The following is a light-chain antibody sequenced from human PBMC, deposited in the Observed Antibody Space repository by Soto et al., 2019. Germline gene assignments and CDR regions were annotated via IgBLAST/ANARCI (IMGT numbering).Light chain of an antibody. CDR3: QQYNDSPPIT. CDR1: QSISSN. J-gene: IGKJ3*01. V-gene: IGKV3-15*01. CDR2: DAS. Sequence: ETVMTQSPATLSVSPGERAILSCRASQSISSNLAWYQQKPGQGPRLLIYDASTRATGIPARFSGSGSGTDFTLTISSLQSEDYAVYYCQQYNDSPPITFGPGTKVDI.